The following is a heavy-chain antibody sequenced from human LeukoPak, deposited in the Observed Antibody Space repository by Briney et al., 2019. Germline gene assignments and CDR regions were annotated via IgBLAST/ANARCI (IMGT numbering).Heavy chain of an antibody. CDR2: SSHSGDLI. D-gene: IGHD1-1*01. J-gene: IGHJ5*02. Sequence: PSGTLSLTCAVYGGSFIDSYWTWIRQTPGRGHEWIGESSHSGDLIGYHPSLKGGPTISLHSSKKQFSLRLTSVTVADTGIYHCARVPDVTARPCDAWGAATIVTVSS. CDR1: GGSFIDSY. V-gene: IGHV4-34*01. CDR3: ARVPDVTARPCDA.